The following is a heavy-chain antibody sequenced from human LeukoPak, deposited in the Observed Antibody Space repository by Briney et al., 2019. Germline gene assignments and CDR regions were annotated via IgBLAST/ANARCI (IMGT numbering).Heavy chain of an antibody. CDR3: HLTRFGGPLNAFDI. CDR2: MNPNSGNT. CDR1: GYTFTSYD. D-gene: IGHD3-10*01. Sequence: ASVKVSCKASGYTFTSYDINWVRQATGQGLEWMGWMNPNSGNTGYAQKFQGRVTITRNTSISTAYMELSSLRSEDTAVYYCHLTRFGGPLNAFDIWGQGTMVTVSS. J-gene: IGHJ3*02. V-gene: IGHV1-8*03.